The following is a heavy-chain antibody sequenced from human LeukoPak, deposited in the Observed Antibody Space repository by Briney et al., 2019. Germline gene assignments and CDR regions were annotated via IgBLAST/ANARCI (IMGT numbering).Heavy chain of an antibody. CDR1: GYSISSGYY. Sequence: SETLSLTCTVSGYSISSGYYWGWIRQPPGKGPEWIGSIYHSGRTFYNPSLKSRVTISVDTSKNQFSLKLSSVTAADTAVYYCARDVVAAAGSFDYWGQGTQVTVSS. V-gene: IGHV4-38-2*02. CDR3: ARDVVAAAGSFDY. D-gene: IGHD6-13*01. CDR2: IYHSGRT. J-gene: IGHJ4*02.